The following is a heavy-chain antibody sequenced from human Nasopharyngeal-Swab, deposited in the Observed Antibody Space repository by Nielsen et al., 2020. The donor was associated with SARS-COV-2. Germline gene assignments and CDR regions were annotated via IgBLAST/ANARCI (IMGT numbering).Heavy chain of an antibody. CDR1: GFTFSSYW. J-gene: IGHJ4*02. CDR3: ARLGGSSWYFDY. D-gene: IGHD6-13*01. CDR2: IKQDGSEK. Sequence: GESLKISCAASGFTFSSYWMSWVRQAPGKGLEWVANIKQDGSEKYYVDSVKGRFTISRDIAKNSLYLQMNSLRAEDTAVYYCARLGGSSWYFDYWGQGTLVTVSS. V-gene: IGHV3-7*04.